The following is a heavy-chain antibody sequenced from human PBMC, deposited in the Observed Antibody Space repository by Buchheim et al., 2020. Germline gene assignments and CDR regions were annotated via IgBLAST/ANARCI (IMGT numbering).Heavy chain of an antibody. V-gene: IGHV3-48*01. CDR1: GFTFSSYS. CDR3: ARGPGYDFWSGAYYYMDV. CDR2: ISSSSSTI. J-gene: IGHJ6*03. Sequence: EVQLVESGGGLVQPGGSLRLSCAASGFTFSSYSMNWVRQAPGKGLEWVSYISSSSSTIYYADSVKGRFTISRDNAKNSLYLQMNSLRAEDMAVYYCARGPGYDFWSGAYYYMDVWGKGIT. D-gene: IGHD3-3*01.